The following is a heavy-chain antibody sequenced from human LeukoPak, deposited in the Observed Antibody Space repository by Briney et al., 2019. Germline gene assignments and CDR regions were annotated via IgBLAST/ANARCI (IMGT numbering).Heavy chain of an antibody. CDR1: GYSFTGYY. J-gene: IGHJ4*02. CDR2: INPNSGGT. D-gene: IGHD1-26*01. Sequence: ASVKVSCKASGYSFTGYYIHWVRQAPGQGLEWMGWINPNSGGTNYAQKFQGRVTKTRDTSISTTYMELSRLGSDDTAVYYCARDGSGVKGWAYWGQGTLVTVSS. CDR3: ARDGSGVKGWAY. V-gene: IGHV1-2*02.